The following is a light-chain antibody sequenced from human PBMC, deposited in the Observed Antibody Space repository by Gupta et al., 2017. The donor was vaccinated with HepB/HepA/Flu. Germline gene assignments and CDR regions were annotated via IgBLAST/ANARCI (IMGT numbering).Light chain of an antibody. V-gene: IGLV2-11*01. CDR1: SSDVGGYNY. Sequence: QSALTQPRSVSGSPGQPVTISCTGTSSDVGGYNYVSWYQQHPGKAPKLMIYDVTKRPSGVPDRFSGSKSGNTASLTISGLQAEDEADYYCCSYAGNYTLVFGGGTKLTVL. CDR3: CSYAGNYTLV. J-gene: IGLJ2*01. CDR2: DVT.